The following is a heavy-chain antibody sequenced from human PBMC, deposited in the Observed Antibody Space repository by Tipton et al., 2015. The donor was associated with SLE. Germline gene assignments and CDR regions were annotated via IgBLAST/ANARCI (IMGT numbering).Heavy chain of an antibody. CDR2: IYTSGST. J-gene: IGHJ3*01. Sequence: TLSLTCTVSGVSISSSYWSWMRQPAGKGLEWIGRIYTSGSTDDNPPLKSRVTMSVDTSKNQFSLSLSSVTAADTALYFCARQSLTTFAVVIPFDVWGQGTMVTVSS. V-gene: IGHV4-4*07. CDR1: GVSISSSY. CDR3: ARQSLTTFAVVIPFDV. D-gene: IGHD3-3*01.